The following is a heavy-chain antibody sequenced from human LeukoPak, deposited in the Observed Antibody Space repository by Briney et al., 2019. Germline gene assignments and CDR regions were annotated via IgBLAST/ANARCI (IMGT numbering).Heavy chain of an antibody. V-gene: IGHV1-18*01. CDR1: GYTFTIYG. Sequence: ASVKVSCKASGYTFTIYGIGWVRQAPGQGLEWMGWISAYNGNTYSAQKFQGRVTMTTDTSTNTAHMELRSLRFDDTAVYYGAREIYYNGEAFDIGGQGTLVTVSS. J-gene: IGHJ3*02. CDR3: AREIYYNGEAFDI. CDR2: ISAYNGNT. D-gene: IGHD3-10*01.